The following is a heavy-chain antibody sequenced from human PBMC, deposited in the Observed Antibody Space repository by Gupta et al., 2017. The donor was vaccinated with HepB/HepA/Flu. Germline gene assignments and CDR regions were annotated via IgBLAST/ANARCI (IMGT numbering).Heavy chain of an antibody. CDR3: VKDESMSSLKRGFDY. D-gene: IGHD6-6*01. CDR1: GLPLVQYV. CDR2: ISWDGGNI. Sequence: EVQLVESGGGLVQPGRSLRLSCAASGLPLVQYVIMHWVRQAPGKGIEWVSGISWDGGNINYADSVRGRFTISRDNAKNSLYLQLNSLRDEDTAFYYCVKDESMSSLKRGFDYWGQGTLVTVSS. J-gene: IGHJ4*02. V-gene: IGHV3-9*01.